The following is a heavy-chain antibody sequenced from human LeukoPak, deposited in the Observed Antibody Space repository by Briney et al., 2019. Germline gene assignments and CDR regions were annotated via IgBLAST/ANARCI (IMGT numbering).Heavy chain of an antibody. Sequence: SETLSLTCTVSGGSISSYYWSWIRQPPGKGLEWIGYIYYSGSTNYNPSLKSRVTISVDTSKNQFSLKLSSVTAADTAVYYCARGPITAAPGNLWGQGTLVTVSS. CDR2: IYYSGST. CDR3: ARGPITAAPGNL. CDR1: GGSISSYY. J-gene: IGHJ4*02. D-gene: IGHD6-13*01. V-gene: IGHV4-59*01.